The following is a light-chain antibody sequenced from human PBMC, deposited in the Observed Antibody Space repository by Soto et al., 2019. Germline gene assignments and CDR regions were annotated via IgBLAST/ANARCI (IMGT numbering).Light chain of an antibody. CDR2: SAS. CDR3: QQTYTTPLA. J-gene: IGKJ1*01. CDR1: QNIYSY. V-gene: IGKV1-39*01. Sequence: DIQMTQFASSLSAAVGDRVTITCRASQNIYSYLNWYQQKPGRAPKLLIYSASNLQRGVPSRFRGGGSGTDFTLTISSLQPEDCALYFCQQTYTTPLAFAQGTKVDIK.